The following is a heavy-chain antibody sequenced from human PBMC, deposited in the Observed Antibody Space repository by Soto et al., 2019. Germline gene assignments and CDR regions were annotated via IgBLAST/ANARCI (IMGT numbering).Heavy chain of an antibody. V-gene: IGHV4-31*03. CDR1: GGSISSGGYY. CDR2: IYYSGST. D-gene: IGHD3-3*01. Sequence: SETLSLTCTVSGGSISSGGYYWSWIRQHPGKGLGWIGYIYYSGSTYYNPSLKSRVTISVDTSKNQFSLKLSSVTAADTAVYYCARSPGRNPYDFWSGYYPAFPGLYGMDVWGQGTTVTVS. CDR3: ARSPGRNPYDFWSGYYPAFPGLYGMDV. J-gene: IGHJ6*02.